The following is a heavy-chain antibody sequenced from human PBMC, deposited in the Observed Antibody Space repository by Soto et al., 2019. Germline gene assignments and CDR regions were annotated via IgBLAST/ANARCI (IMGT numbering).Heavy chain of an antibody. CDR3: ATDPFSGSYYAFYL. D-gene: IGHD1-26*01. Sequence: GSLRLSCVGAGFTFTNAWMNWVRQAPGKGLEWVGRIKSKGDGETTDYAAPVNGRFTISRDDSKNTLYLQMNSLTTDDTAVYYCATDPFSGSYYAFYLWGQGTMVTVSS. V-gene: IGHV3-15*01. CDR2: IKSKGDGETT. J-gene: IGHJ3*01. CDR1: GFTFTNAW.